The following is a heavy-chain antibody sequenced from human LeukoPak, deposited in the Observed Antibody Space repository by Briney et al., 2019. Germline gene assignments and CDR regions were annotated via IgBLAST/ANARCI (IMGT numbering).Heavy chain of an antibody. CDR3: ARRAAGYSYGYGDYNYYYYMDV. CDR2: IYYSGST. V-gene: IGHV4-59*01. D-gene: IGHD5-18*01. Sequence: PSETLSLTCTVSGGSISSYYWSWIRQPPGKGLEWIGYIYYSGSTNYNPSLKSRVTISVDTSKNQFSLKLSSVTAADTAVYYCARRAAGYSYGYGDYNYYYYMDVWGKGTTVTVSS. J-gene: IGHJ6*03. CDR1: GGSISSYY.